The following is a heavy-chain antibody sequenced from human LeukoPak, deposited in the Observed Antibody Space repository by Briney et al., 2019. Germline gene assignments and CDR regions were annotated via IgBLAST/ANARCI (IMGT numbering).Heavy chain of an antibody. CDR1: GFTFSSYA. D-gene: IGHD6-19*01. Sequence: HPGGSLRLSCAASGFTFSSYAMHWVRQAPGKGLEWVAVISYDGSNKYYADSVKGRFTISRDNSKNTLYLEINSLRADDTALYYCANLGVYTRGRRIYWGQGTLVTVSA. CDR3: ANLGVYTRGRRIY. V-gene: IGHV3-30-3*01. CDR2: ISYDGSNK. J-gene: IGHJ4*02.